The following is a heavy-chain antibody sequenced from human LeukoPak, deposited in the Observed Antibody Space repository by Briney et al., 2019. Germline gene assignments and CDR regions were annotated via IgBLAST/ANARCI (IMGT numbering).Heavy chain of an antibody. J-gene: IGHJ4*02. V-gene: IGHV4-39*01. CDR1: GGSISSSSYY. Sequence: SETLSLTCTVSGGSISSSSYYWGWIRQPPGKGLEWIESIYYSGSTYYNPSLKSRVTISVDTSKNQFSLKLSSVTAADTAVYYCASVYYGSGSYYPDYWGQGTLVTVSS. D-gene: IGHD3-10*01. CDR3: ASVYYGSGSYYPDY. CDR2: IYYSGST.